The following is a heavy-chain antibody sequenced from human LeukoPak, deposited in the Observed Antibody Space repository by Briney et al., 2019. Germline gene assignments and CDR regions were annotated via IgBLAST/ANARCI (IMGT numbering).Heavy chain of an antibody. J-gene: IGHJ4*02. CDR2: IKQDGSEK. V-gene: IGHV3-7*01. D-gene: IGHD6-13*01. CDR3: ATGSSWHTF. Sequence: GGSLRLSCEASGFTFSSYWMSWVRQAPGKGLEWVANIKQDGSEKYYVDSVKGRFTISRDNAKNSLQLQASSLRAEDTAVYYCATGSSWHTFWGQGTLVTVSS. CDR1: GFTFSSYW.